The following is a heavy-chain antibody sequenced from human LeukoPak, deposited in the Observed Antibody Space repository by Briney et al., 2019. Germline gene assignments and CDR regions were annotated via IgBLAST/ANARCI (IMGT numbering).Heavy chain of an antibody. D-gene: IGHD7-27*01. CDR2: INWNGGST. CDR3: ARGLGMVDY. V-gene: IGHV3-20*01. Sequence: GGSLRLSCAASGFTFNSYAMSWVRQAPGKGLEWVSGINWNGGSTGYADSVKGRFTISRDNAKNSLYLQMNSLRAEDTALYHCARGLGMVDYWGQGTLVTVSS. J-gene: IGHJ4*02. CDR1: GFTFNSYA.